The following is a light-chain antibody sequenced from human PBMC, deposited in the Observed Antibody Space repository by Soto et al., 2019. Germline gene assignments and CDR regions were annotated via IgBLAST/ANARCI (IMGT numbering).Light chain of an antibody. J-gene: IGKJ5*01. V-gene: IGKV3-11*01. Sequence: EIVLTQSPATLSLSPGERATLSCRASQSVSSYLALYQQKPGQAPRLLIYDASNRATGIPARCSGSGSETDFTLTISSLEPEDFAVYHCQQRSNWFRRITFGQGTRLEIK. CDR3: QQRSNWFRRIT. CDR1: QSVSSY. CDR2: DAS.